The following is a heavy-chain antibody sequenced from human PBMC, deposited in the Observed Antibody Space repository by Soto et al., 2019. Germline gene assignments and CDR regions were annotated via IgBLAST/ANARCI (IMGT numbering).Heavy chain of an antibody. CDR2: MSGSGAKT. CDR1: GFTFAGYA. V-gene: IGHV3-23*01. Sequence: EVQLLESGGGLVQPGGSLRLSCESSGFTFAGYAINWVRQAPGQGLEWVSAMSGSGAKTFYADSVKGRFTISRDNSKNTVYLQMNSLRGDDPAIYFCTKARGSGNYGVLKDFEYWGQGTLVTVSS. CDR3: TKARGSGNYGVLKDFEY. J-gene: IGHJ4*02. D-gene: IGHD1-26*01.